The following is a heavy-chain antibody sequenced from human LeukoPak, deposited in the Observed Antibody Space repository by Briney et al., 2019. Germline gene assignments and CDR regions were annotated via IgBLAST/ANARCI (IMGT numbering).Heavy chain of an antibody. D-gene: IGHD3-10*01. CDR2: INHSGST. CDR1: GGSFSGYY. V-gene: IGHV4-34*01. CDR3: ASRRYGSGSHDY. Sequence: SETLSLTCAVYGGSFSGYYWSWIRQPPGKGLEWIGEINHSGSTNYNPSLKSRVTISVDTSKNRFSLKLSSVTAADTAVYYCASRRYGSGSHDYWGQGTLVTVSS. J-gene: IGHJ4*02.